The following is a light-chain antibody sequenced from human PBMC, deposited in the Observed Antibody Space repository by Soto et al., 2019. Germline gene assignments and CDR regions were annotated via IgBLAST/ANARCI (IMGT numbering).Light chain of an antibody. CDR1: QSVSSSY. V-gene: IGKV3-20*01. CDR2: CAS. J-gene: IGKJ2*01. Sequence: EIVLTQSPGTLSLSPGERATLSCRASQSVSSSYLAWYQQKPAQPPRLLIYCASNRSTGIPDRFSGSGSGTDFTLTISRREPEDFAVYYCQQYGGSPPYTFGQGTKLEIK. CDR3: QQYGGSPPYT.